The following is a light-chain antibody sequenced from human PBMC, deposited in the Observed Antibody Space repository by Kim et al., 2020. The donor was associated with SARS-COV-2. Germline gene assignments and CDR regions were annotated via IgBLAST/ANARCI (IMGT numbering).Light chain of an antibody. J-gene: IGLJ2*01. Sequence: SSELTQDPAVSVALGQTVRITCQGDSLRSYYATWYQQRPRQAPVLVIYGRNSRSSGIPDRFSGSSSGNTAYLTISGAQAEDEADFYCQSRDSGGNVLFGGGTQLTVL. CDR2: GRN. CDR3: QSRDSGGNVL. CDR1: SLRSYY. V-gene: IGLV3-19*01.